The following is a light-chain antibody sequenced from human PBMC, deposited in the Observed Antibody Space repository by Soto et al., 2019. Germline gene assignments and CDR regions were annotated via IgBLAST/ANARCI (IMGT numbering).Light chain of an antibody. CDR1: QSVSSSY. CDR2: GGS. CDR3: RQYGCSRLT. Sequence: EIVMTPSPATLSFSRRERAPLSCRASQSVSSSYYARYQQKPAQAPRRLIYGGSSRATVIAERCSSSGSGTAFILPIIRMEPADFFVYYCRQYGCSRLTFGEGTKVDI. V-gene: IGKV3-20*01. J-gene: IGKJ4*02.